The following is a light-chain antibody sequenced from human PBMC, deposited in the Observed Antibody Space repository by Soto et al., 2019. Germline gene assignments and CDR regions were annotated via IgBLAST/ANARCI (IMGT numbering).Light chain of an antibody. CDR1: SGHSSYT. V-gene: IGLV4-69*01. CDR3: QTWGIGMQV. J-gene: IGLJ3*02. CDR2: LNSDGSH. Sequence: QLELTQSPSASASLGASVKLTCTLSSGHSSYTIAWHQQQPEKGPRYLMKLNSDGSHNKGDGIPDRFSGSSSGAERYLTISSLQSEDEADYYCQTWGIGMQVFGGGTKLTVL.